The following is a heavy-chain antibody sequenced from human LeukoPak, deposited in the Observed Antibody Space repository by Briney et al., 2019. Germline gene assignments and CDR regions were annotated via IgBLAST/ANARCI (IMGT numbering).Heavy chain of an antibody. CDR1: GYTFTSYG. CDR2: ISAYNGNT. V-gene: IGHV1-18*01. J-gene: IGHJ6*02. CDR3: ASGTREYCSGGSCYSSSYYGMDV. D-gene: IGHD2-15*01. Sequence: GASVKVSCKASGYTFTSYGISWVRQAPGQGLEWMGWISAYNGNTNYAQKLQGRVTMTTDTSTSTAYMELRSLRSDDTAVYYCASGTREYCSGGSCYSSSYYGMDVWGQGTTVTVSS.